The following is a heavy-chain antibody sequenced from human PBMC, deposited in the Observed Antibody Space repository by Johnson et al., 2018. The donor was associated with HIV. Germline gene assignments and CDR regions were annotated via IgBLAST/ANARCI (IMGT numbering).Heavy chain of an antibody. CDR2: IRYDGSNK. CDR3: AKTHPNVGAFDF. Sequence: QVQLVESGGGVVQPGRSLRLSCAASGFTFSSYGMHWVRQAPGKGLEWVAVIRYDGSNKDYADSVKGRFTISRDNSKNTLYLQMNSLRAEDTAVYFCAKTHPNVGAFDFGGKGT. CDR1: GFTFSSYG. V-gene: IGHV3-30*02. J-gene: IGHJ3*01.